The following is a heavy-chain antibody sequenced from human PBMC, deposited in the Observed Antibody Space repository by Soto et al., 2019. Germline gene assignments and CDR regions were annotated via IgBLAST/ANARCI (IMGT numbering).Heavy chain of an antibody. CDR2: IFHSGTT. Sequence: QVQLQESGPGLVKPSGTLSLTCAVSGASISSTNWWSWVRQAPGEGLEWIGEIFHSGTTTYNPSLKSRVIISMDTSTHQLSLRLDSVTAADTAVYFCARHIAVPTTRGFDYWGQGTLVTVSS. J-gene: IGHJ4*02. CDR3: ARHIAVPTTRGFDY. CDR1: GASISSTNW. V-gene: IGHV4-4*02. D-gene: IGHD2-15*01.